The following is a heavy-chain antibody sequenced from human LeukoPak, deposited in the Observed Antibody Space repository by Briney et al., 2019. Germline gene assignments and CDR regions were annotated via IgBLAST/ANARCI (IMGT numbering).Heavy chain of an antibody. CDR1: GESFSHYY. CDR3: ARPIFCSSTRCTGAMDV. V-gene: IGHV4-34*01. J-gene: IGHJ6*01. CDR2: IDEIGRT. D-gene: IGHD2-2*01. Sequence: SETLSLTCAVYGESFSHYYWNWIRQSPGKGLEWIGEIDEIGRTNYNPSLKSRVTILVDKTKNQSSLKLSPVIAADTAVYYCARPIFCSSTRCTGAMDVWGQGTTVIVSS.